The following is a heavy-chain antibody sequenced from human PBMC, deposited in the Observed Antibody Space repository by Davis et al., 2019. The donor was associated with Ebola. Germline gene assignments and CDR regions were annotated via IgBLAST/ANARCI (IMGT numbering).Heavy chain of an antibody. CDR3: ARVELSFGELKIGPGYFDY. Sequence: SETLSLTCTVSGGSISSSSYYWGWIRQPPGKGLEWIGHIHYSGTINYNPSLKSRVTISVDTSKDQISLKLSSATAADTAVYYCARVELSFGELKIGPGYFDYWGQGALVTVSS. V-gene: IGHV4-61*05. CDR2: IHYSGTI. J-gene: IGHJ4*02. CDR1: GGSISSSSYY. D-gene: IGHD3-3*01.